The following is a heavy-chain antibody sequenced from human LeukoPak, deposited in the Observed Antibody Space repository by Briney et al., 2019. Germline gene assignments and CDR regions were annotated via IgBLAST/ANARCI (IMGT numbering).Heavy chain of an antibody. CDR3: AREHYYDSSPY. CDR2: ISSSSTYI. Sequence: GGSLRLSCAASGFAFSTYSMNWVRQAPGKGLEWASSISSSSTYIYYTDSVKGRFTISRDNAKNSLYLQMNSLRAEDTAVYYCAREHYYDSSPYWGQGTLVTVSS. CDR1: GFAFSTYS. J-gene: IGHJ4*02. D-gene: IGHD3-22*01. V-gene: IGHV3-21*01.